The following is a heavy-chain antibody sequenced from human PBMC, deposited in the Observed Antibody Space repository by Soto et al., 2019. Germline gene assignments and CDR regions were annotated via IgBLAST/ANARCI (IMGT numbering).Heavy chain of an antibody. Sequence: SETLSLTCTVSGGSISSYYWSWIRQPAGKGLEWIGRIYTSGSTNYNPSLKSRVTMSVDTSKNQFSLKLSSVTAADTAVYYCARGRAGKWNYDWFDPWGQGTLVTVSS. CDR2: IYTSGST. D-gene: IGHD1-7*01. CDR3: ARGRAGKWNYDWFDP. V-gene: IGHV4-4*07. CDR1: GGSISSYY. J-gene: IGHJ5*02.